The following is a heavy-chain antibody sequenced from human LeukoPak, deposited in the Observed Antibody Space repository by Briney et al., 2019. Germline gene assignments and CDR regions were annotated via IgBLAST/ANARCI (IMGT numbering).Heavy chain of an antibody. J-gene: IGHJ6*02. V-gene: IGHV5-51*01. CDR1: GYSFSDYW. CDR3: ARHNGMARYSSSWYENGMDV. CDR2: VYPGDSDT. Sequence: GQSLKTSCKGSGYSFSDYWIGWVRQMPGKGLEWMGIVYPGDSDTRYSPSFKGQVTISSHKSFGTTYLQWSSLEASDTAMYYCARHNGMARYSSSWYENGMDVWGQGTTDTVS. D-gene: IGHD6-13*01.